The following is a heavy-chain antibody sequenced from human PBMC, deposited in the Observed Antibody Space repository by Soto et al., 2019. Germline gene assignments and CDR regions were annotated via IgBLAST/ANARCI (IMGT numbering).Heavy chain of an antibody. D-gene: IGHD2-15*01. Sequence: SVKVSCKASGGTFSSYAISWVRQAPRQGLEWMGGIIPIFGTANYAQKFQGRVTITADESTSTAYMELSSLRSEDTAVYYCATSGWSTVVTKTYYYGMDVWGQGTTVTVSS. CDR1: GGTFSSYA. CDR3: ATSGWSTVVTKTYYYGMDV. J-gene: IGHJ6*02. CDR2: IIPIFGTA. V-gene: IGHV1-69*13.